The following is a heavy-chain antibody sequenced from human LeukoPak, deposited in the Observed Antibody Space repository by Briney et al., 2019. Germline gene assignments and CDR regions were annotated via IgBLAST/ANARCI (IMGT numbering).Heavy chain of an antibody. V-gene: IGHV1-69*13. CDR1: GGTFSSYA. Sequence: GASVKVSCKASGGTFSSYAISWVRQAPGQGLEWMGGIIPIFGTANYAQKFQGRVTITADESTSTAYMELSSLRSEDTAVYYCASSYYGSGSYYNNRRHIHWFDPWGQGTLVTVSP. CDR3: ASSYYGSGSYYNNRRHIHWFDP. D-gene: IGHD3-10*01. CDR2: IIPIFGTA. J-gene: IGHJ5*02.